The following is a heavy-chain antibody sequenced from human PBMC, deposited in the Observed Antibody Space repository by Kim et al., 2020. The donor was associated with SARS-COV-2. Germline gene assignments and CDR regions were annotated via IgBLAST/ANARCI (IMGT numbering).Heavy chain of an antibody. V-gene: IGHV3-66*02. CDR3: ARPRGWLQFYYYGMDV. J-gene: IGHJ6*02. Sequence: GGSLRLSCAASGFTVSSNYMSWVRQAPGKGLEWVSVIYSGGSTYYADSVKGRFTISRDNSKNTLYLQMNSLRAEDTAVYYCARPRGWLQFYYYGMDVWGQGTTVTVSS. CDR2: IYSGGST. D-gene: IGHD5-12*01. CDR1: GFTVSSNY.